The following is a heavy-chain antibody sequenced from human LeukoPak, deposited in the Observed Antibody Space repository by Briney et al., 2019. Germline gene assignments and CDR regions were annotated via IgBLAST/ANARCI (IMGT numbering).Heavy chain of an antibody. V-gene: IGHV3-30-3*01. J-gene: IGHJ4*02. CDR2: ISYDASNK. CDR1: GFTFSSYA. Sequence: GGSLRLSCAASGFTFSSYAMHWVRQAPGKGLEWVTVISYDASNKNYADSVKGRFTISRDNSKNTLYLQMNSLRAEDTAVYYCAREKKGAVYFDCWGQGTLVTVSS. CDR3: AREKKGAVYFDC.